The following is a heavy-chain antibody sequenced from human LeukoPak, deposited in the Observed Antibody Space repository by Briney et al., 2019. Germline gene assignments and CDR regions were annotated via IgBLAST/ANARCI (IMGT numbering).Heavy chain of an antibody. V-gene: IGHV3-23*01. CDR3: AKDSDYDSSGHYPYFDY. Sequence: PGGSLRLSCAASGFTFSSYAMSWVRQAPGKGLEWVSAISGSGGSTYYADSVKGRFTISRDNSKNTLYLQMNSLRAEDTAVYYCAKDSDYDSSGHYPYFDYWGQGTLVTVSS. J-gene: IGHJ4*02. CDR1: GFTFSSYA. D-gene: IGHD3-22*01. CDR2: ISGSGGST.